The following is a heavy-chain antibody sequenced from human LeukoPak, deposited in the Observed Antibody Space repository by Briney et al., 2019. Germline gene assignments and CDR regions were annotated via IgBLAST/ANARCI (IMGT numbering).Heavy chain of an antibody. J-gene: IGHJ4*02. D-gene: IGHD5-12*01. CDR3: ARAMRSGYDY. CDR1: GFTFSTYG. CDR2: INSRSGSV. Sequence: GGSLRLSCAASGFTFSTYGMNWVRQAPGKRLEWVSYINSRSGSVYYADSVKGRFTISRDNAENSLYLQMNSLRDEDTAVYYCARAMRSGYDYWGQGTLVTVSS. V-gene: IGHV3-48*02.